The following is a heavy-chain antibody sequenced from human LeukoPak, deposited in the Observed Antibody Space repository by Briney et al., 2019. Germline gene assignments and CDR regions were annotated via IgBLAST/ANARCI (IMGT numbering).Heavy chain of an antibody. V-gene: IGHV3-21*06. Sequence: GGSLRLSCAASGFIFSSYNTNWVRQAPGKGLEWVSSISSRSRDVYYADSVKGRFTISRDNTKSSLFLQMDSLRAEDTAVYYCASTIVTTVYPPGWYFDLWGRGTQVTVSS. CDR2: ISSRSRDV. CDR3: ASTIVTTVYPPGWYFDL. D-gene: IGHD4-17*01. J-gene: IGHJ2*01. CDR1: GFIFSSYN.